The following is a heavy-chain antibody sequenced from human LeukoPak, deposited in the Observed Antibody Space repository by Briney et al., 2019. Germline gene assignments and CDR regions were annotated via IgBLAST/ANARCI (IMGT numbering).Heavy chain of an antibody. CDR1: GFTFSRNW. CDR3: AKGFGAFDI. D-gene: IGHD3-10*01. CDR2: INSDGSST. V-gene: IGHV3-74*01. Sequence: GGSLRLSCEASGFTFSRNWMHWVRQAPGKGLVWVSRINSDGSSTSYADSVKGRFTISRDNAKNTLYLQMNSLRAEDTAVYYCAKGFGAFDIWGQGTMVTVSS. J-gene: IGHJ3*02.